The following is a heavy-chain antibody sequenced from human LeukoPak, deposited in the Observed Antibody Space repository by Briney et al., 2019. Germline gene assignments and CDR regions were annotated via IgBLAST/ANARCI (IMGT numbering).Heavy chain of an antibody. CDR1: GFTFSSYV. D-gene: IGHD3-10*01. J-gene: IGHJ6*04. V-gene: IGHV3-23*01. CDR2: ISGSGDST. Sequence: GGSLRLSCAASGFTFSSYVMSWVRPAPGKGLEWVSVISGSGDSTHYADSVKGRFTISRDNSKNTVYLQVNSLRAEDTAVYYCAKGSGSYNGYGMDVWGKATTVTVSS. CDR3: AKGSGSYNGYGMDV.